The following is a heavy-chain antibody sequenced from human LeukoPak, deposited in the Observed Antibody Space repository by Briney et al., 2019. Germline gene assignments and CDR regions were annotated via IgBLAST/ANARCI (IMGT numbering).Heavy chain of an antibody. CDR2: ISASAGST. CDR3: AKWLSGSSGYYYYGMDV. V-gene: IGHV3-23*01. D-gene: IGHD1-26*01. J-gene: IGHJ6*02. Sequence: SGGSLRLSCAASGITFTGNWHWVRQAPGKGLEWVSGISASAGSTNYADSVKGRFTISRDNSKNTLYLQMNSLRAEDTAVYYCAKWLSGSSGYYYYGMDVWGQGTTVTVSS. CDR1: GITFTGN.